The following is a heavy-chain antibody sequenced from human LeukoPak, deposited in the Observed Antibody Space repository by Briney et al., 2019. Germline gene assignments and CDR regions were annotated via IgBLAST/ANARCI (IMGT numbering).Heavy chain of an antibody. J-gene: IGHJ4*02. Sequence: SETLSLTCTVSGGSISSYYWSWIRQPAGKGLEWIGRIYTSGSTNYNPSLKSRVTISVDTSKNQFSLKLSSVTAADTAVYYCAGTYGSGTSRYYFDYWGQGTLVTVSS. CDR3: AGTYGSGTSRYYFDY. V-gene: IGHV4-4*07. D-gene: IGHD3-10*01. CDR1: GGSISSYY. CDR2: IYTSGST.